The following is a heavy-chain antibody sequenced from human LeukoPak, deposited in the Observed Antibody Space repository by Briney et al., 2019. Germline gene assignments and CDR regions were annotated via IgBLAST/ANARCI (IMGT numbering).Heavy chain of an antibody. CDR3: EKFETGTIRTY. J-gene: IGHJ4*02. V-gene: IGHV4-4*07. Sequence: ASETLSLTCTASGGSISDYYWTWIRQPAGKGLEWIGRIFFSGTPNYNPSIKSRVAMSIDMSKNQFSLELSSGTDADTAVYYCEKFETGTIRTYWGQGTLVTVSS. CDR2: IFFSGTP. CDR1: GGSISDYY. D-gene: IGHD5-24*01.